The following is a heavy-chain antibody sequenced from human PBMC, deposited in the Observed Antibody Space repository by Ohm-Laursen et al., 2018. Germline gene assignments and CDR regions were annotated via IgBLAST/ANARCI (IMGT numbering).Heavy chain of an antibody. CDR3: ARVLSYYGDPGWFDP. J-gene: IGHJ5*02. Sequence: SLRLSCSASGFTFSSYEMNWVRQAPGKGLEWVSYISSSGSTIYYADSVKGRFTISRDNAKNSLYLQMNSLRAEDTAVYYCARVLSYYGDPGWFDPWGQGTLVTVSS. V-gene: IGHV3-48*03. D-gene: IGHD4-17*01. CDR1: GFTFSSYE. CDR2: ISSSGSTI.